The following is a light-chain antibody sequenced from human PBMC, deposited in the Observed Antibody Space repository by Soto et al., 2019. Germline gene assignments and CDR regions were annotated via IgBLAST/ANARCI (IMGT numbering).Light chain of an antibody. CDR2: SVS. V-gene: IGKV3-20*01. J-gene: IGKJ5*01. Sequence: EIVLTQSPGTLSLSPGERASLSCRASQSVSSSYLAWYQQKPGQAPRIXISSVSKRATGIPDRFSGGGSGTDFTLTISRVEPEDFALYICQQYDGSPITFGQGTRLEIK. CDR1: QSVSSSY. CDR3: QQYDGSPIT.